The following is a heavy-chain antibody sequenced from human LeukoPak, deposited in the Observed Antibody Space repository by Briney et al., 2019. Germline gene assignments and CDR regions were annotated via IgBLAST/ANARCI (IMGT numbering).Heavy chain of an antibody. CDR1: GFTFSSYS. D-gene: IGHD6-19*01. CDR3: ARVSHFSWDIAVAGDYFDY. V-gene: IGHV3-48*01. Sequence: GGSLRLSCAASGFTFSSYSMNWVRQAPGKGLEWVSYISSSSSTIYYADSVKGRFTISRDNAKNSLYLQMNSLRAEDTAVYYCARVSHFSWDIAVAGDYFDYWGQGTLVTVSS. CDR2: ISSSSSTI. J-gene: IGHJ4*02.